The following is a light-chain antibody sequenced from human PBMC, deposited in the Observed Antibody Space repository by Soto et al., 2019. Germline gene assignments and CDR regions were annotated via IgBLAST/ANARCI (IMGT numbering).Light chain of an antibody. V-gene: IGKV3-11*01. CDR1: QSVSSY. CDR3: QQYYSYSWT. CDR2: DTS. Sequence: EIVLTQSPATLSLSPGERATLSCRASQSVSSYLAWYQQRPGQAPRLLIYDTSNRATGIPDRFSGSGSGTEFTLTISSLQSEDFATYYCQQYYSYSWTFGQGTKVDIK. J-gene: IGKJ1*01.